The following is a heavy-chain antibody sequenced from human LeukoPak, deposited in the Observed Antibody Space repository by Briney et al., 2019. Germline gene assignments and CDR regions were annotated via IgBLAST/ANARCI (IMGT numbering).Heavy chain of an antibody. J-gene: IGHJ4*02. Sequence: SETLSLTCAVSGGSISSGGYSWSWIRQPPGKGLEWIGYIYHSGSTYYNPSLKSRVTISVDRSKNQFSLKLSSVTAADTAVYYCARESTGDGRAFDYWGQGTLVTASS. CDR3: ARESTGDGRAFDY. CDR1: GGSISSGGYS. V-gene: IGHV4-30-2*01. CDR2: IYHSGST. D-gene: IGHD7-27*01.